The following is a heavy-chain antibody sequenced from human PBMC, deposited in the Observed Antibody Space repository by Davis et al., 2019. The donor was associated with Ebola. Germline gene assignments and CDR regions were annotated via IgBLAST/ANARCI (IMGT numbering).Heavy chain of an antibody. Sequence: PGGSLRLSCEASGFTFSSDWMSWVRQAPGKGLEWVANIKEDGSKKQYVDSLKGRFTISRDNAKKSLHLEVNSLRFDDTAVYYCAKDASWSFDSWGQGTLVTVSS. CDR3: AKDASWSFDS. V-gene: IGHV3-7*01. D-gene: IGHD2-8*01. J-gene: IGHJ4*02. CDR1: GFTFSSDW. CDR2: IKEDGSKK.